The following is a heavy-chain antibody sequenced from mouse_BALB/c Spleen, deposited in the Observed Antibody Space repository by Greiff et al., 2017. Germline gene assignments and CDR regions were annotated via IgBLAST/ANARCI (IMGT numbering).Heavy chain of an antibody. Sequence: DVKLVESGGGLVQPGGSMNLSCVASGFTFSNYWMNWVRQSPEKGLEWVAEIRLKSNNYATHYAESVKGRFTISRDDSKSSVYLQMNNLRAEDTGIYYCTRYGNYVGYFDVWGAGTTVTVSS. V-gene: IGHV6-6*02. CDR1: GFTFSNYW. CDR3: TRYGNYVGYFDV. D-gene: IGHD2-1*01. J-gene: IGHJ1*01. CDR2: IRLKSNNYAT.